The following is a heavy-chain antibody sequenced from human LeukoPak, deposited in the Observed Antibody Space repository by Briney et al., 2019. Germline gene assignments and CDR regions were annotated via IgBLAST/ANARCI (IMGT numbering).Heavy chain of an antibody. D-gene: IGHD5-18*01. V-gene: IGHV1-2*02. Sequence: ASVKVSCKASGYTFTVYYMHWVRQAPGQGLEWMGWINPNSGGTNYAQKFQGRVTMTRDTSISTAYMELSRLRSDDTAVYYCARDLAMVTTDAFDIWGQGAMVTVSS. CDR1: GYTFTVYY. J-gene: IGHJ3*02. CDR3: ARDLAMVTTDAFDI. CDR2: INPNSGGT.